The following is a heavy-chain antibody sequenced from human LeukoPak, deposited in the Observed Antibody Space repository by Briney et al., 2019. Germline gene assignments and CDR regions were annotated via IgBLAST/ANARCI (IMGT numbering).Heavy chain of an antibody. Sequence: GGSLRLSCAASGFTVSSNYMNWVRQAPGKGLEWVSVIYTGGGTYYADSVKGRFTISRANSKNTLYLQMNSLRAEDTAVYFCARVGGGGVNYYMDVWGKGTTVTISS. CDR3: ARVGGGGVNYYMDV. V-gene: IGHV3-66*01. CDR2: IYTGGGT. D-gene: IGHD3-16*01. CDR1: GFTVSSNY. J-gene: IGHJ6*03.